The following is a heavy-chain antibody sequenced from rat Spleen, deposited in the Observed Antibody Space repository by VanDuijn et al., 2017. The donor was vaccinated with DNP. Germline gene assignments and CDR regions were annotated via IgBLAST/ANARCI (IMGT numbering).Heavy chain of an antibody. CDR1: GFTFTNSD. Sequence: EVQLVESGGGLVQPGRSMTVSCAASGFTFTNSDMAWVRQAPTKGLEWVASLSTSGGVTYYRDSVKGRFTVSRDNAKSTLYLQMDSLRSEDTATYYCARKGLYYAWGQGVMVTVSS. D-gene: IGHD1-6*01. CDR2: LSTSGGVT. J-gene: IGHJ2*01. V-gene: IGHV5-25*01. CDR3: ARKGLYYA.